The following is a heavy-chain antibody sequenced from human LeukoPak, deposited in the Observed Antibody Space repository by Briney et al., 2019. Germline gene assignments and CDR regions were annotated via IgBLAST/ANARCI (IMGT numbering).Heavy chain of an antibody. CDR2: INPNSGGT. J-gene: IGHJ6*03. CDR1: GYTFTGYY. Sequence: ASVKVSCKASGYTFTGYYMHWVRQAPGQGLEWMGWINPNSGGTNYAQKFQGRVTMTRDTSISTAYMELSRLRSDDTAVYYCARDVVPAAIIYYYYYMDVWGKGTTVTVSS. V-gene: IGHV1-2*02. CDR3: ARDVVPAAIIYYYYYMDV. D-gene: IGHD2-2*02.